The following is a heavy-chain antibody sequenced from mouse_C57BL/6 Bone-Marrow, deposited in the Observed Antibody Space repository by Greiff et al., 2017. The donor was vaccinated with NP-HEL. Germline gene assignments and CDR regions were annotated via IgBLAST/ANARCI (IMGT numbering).Heavy chain of an antibody. V-gene: IGHV5-6*02. D-gene: IGHD1-1*01. CDR2: ISSGGSYT. J-gene: IGHJ1*03. CDR1: GFTFSSYG. Sequence: EVKLMESGGDLVKPGGSLKLSCAASGFTFSSYGMSWVRQTPDKRLEWVATISSGGSYTYYPDSVKGRFTISRDNAKNTLYLQMSSLKSEDTAMYYCARRELLRWYFDVWGTWTTVTVSS. CDR3: ARRELLRWYFDV.